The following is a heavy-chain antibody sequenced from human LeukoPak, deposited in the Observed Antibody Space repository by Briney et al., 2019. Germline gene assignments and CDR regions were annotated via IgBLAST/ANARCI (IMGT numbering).Heavy chain of an antibody. CDR1: GGSISSYY. CDR2: IYTSGST. Sequence: SETLSLTCTVSGGSISSYYWSWIRQPAGKGLEWIGRIYTSGSTNYNPSLKSRVTISVDTSKNQFSLKLSSVTAADTAVYYCARVPYESPTIFGPAYHFDYWGQGTLVTVSS. CDR3: ARVPYESPTIFGPAYHFDY. D-gene: IGHD3-3*01. J-gene: IGHJ4*02. V-gene: IGHV4-4*07.